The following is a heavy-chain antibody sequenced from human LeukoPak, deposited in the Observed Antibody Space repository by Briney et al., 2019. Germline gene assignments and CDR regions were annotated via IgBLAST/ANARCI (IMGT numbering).Heavy chain of an antibody. CDR2: ISNDGGGT. Sequence: GSLRLSFAASGFLFNNYGLIWVRQAPGKGLEWVSAISNDGGGTNYADFVKGRFTISRDNSKNTLFLQMNSLRAEDTALYYCAKGSSGYFVDLWGQGTLVTVSS. CDR1: GFLFNNYG. J-gene: IGHJ5*02. D-gene: IGHD3-22*01. CDR3: AKGSSGYFVDL. V-gene: IGHV3-23*01.